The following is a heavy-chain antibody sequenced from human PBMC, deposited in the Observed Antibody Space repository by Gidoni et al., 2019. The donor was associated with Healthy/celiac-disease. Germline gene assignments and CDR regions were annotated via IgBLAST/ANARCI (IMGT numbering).Heavy chain of an antibody. CDR2: IYYSGST. D-gene: IGHD1-26*01. CDR1: GGSLSTYY. Sequence: QVQLQESGPGLVKPSETLSLTCTVSGGSLSTYYWSWIRQPPGKGLEWIGYIYYSGSTNYNPSLKSRVTISVDTSKNQFSLKLSSVTAADTAVYYCARIMVSGSYSYFDYWGQGTLATVSS. CDR3: ARIMVSGSYSYFDY. V-gene: IGHV4-59*01. J-gene: IGHJ4*02.